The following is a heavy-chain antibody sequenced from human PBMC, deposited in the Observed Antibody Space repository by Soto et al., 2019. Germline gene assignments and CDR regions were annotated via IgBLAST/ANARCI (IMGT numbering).Heavy chain of an antibody. J-gene: IGHJ3*02. CDR1: GFTFRIYA. V-gene: IGHV3-23*01. D-gene: IGHD2-15*01. CDR2: TGGGGVST. Sequence: EVQLLESGGGLVEPGGSLRLSCAASGFTFRIYAMTWLRQAPGKGLEWVSYTGGGGVSTYYADSVKGRFTSSRDDSKNTLYLQMNSPRAEDTGIYYCAKIVGGGIHHYAFDNWGQGTKLTVSS. CDR3: AKIVGGGIHHYAFDN.